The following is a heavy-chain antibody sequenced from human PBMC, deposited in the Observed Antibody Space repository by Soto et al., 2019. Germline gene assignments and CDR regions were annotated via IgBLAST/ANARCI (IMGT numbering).Heavy chain of an antibody. CDR3: ARGSDIVVVPAAMYSKTRINYYGMDV. J-gene: IGHJ6*02. CDR1: GFTFSSYE. V-gene: IGHV3-48*03. CDR2: ISSSGSTI. Sequence: GGSLRLSCAASGFTFSSYEMNWVRQAPGKGLEWVSYISSSGSTIYYADSVKGRFTISRDNAKNSLYLQMNSLRAEDTAVYYCARGSDIVVVPAAMYSKTRINYYGMDVWGQGTTVTVSS. D-gene: IGHD2-2*01.